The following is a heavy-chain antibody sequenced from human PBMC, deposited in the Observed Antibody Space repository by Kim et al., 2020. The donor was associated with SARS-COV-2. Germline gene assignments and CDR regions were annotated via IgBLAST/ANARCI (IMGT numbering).Heavy chain of an antibody. D-gene: IGHD3-22*01. J-gene: IGHJ4*02. V-gene: IGHV3-7*01. CDR2: ISQDGNEK. CDR3: AREFTGSGYFDY. CDR1: GFTFSTYW. Sequence: GGSLRLSCAASGFTFSTYWMSWVRQAPGSGLEWVATISQDGNEKYYLDSLKGRFTISRDNAENSLYLQINSLRAEDTAFYYCAREFTGSGYFDYWGQGNLVTVS.